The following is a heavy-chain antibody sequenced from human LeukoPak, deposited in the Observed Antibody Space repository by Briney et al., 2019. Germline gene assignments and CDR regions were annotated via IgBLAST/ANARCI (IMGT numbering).Heavy chain of an antibody. Sequence: PSETLSLTCTVSGGSISSSSHYWGWIRQPPGKGLEWIGEINHSGSTNYNPSLKSRVTISVDTSKNQFSLKLSSVTAADTAVYYCATTMVRGKNYYYYMDVWGKGTTVTISS. J-gene: IGHJ6*03. D-gene: IGHD3-10*01. V-gene: IGHV4-39*07. CDR2: INHSGST. CDR1: GGSISSSSHY. CDR3: ATTMVRGKNYYYYMDV.